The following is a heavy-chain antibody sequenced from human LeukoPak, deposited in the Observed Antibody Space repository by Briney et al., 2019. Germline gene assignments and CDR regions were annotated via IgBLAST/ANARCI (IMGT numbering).Heavy chain of an antibody. CDR3: ARGRLQYFY. CDR1: GFTFSSYE. J-gene: IGHJ4*02. Sequence: GGSLRLSCAASGFTFSSYEMNWVRQAPGKGLEWVSYISSSGSIIYYADSVKGRFTISRDNAKNSLYLQMNSLRAEDTAVYYCARGRLQYFYWGQGTLVTVSS. V-gene: IGHV3-48*03. D-gene: IGHD4-11*01. CDR2: ISSSGSII.